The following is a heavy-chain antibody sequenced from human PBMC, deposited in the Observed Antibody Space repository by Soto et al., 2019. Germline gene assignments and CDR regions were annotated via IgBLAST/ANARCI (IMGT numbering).Heavy chain of an antibody. CDR3: AKQGSDYYDSSGYSGGFDY. D-gene: IGHD3-22*01. V-gene: IGHV1-69*01. CDR2: IIPIFGTA. J-gene: IGHJ4*02. Sequence: QVQLVQSGAEVKKPGSSVKVSCKASGGTFSSYAISWVRQAPGQGLEWMGGIIPIFGTANYAQKFQGRVTITADESTSTAYMELSSLRSEDTAVYYCAKQGSDYYDSSGYSGGFDYWGQGTLVTVSS. CDR1: GGTFSSYA.